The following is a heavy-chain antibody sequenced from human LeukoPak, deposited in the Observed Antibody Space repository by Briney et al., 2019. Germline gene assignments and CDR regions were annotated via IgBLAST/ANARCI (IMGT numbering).Heavy chain of an antibody. J-gene: IGHJ5*02. Sequence: PGGSLRLSCAASGLTFSSYAMSWVRQAPGKGREWVSAISGSGGSTYYADSVKGRFTISRDNSKNTLYLQMNSLRAEDTAVYYCAKSWIFGVVPIPRWFDPWGQGTLVTVSS. CDR1: GLTFSSYA. CDR2: ISGSGGST. V-gene: IGHV3-23*01. D-gene: IGHD3-3*01. CDR3: AKSWIFGVVPIPRWFDP.